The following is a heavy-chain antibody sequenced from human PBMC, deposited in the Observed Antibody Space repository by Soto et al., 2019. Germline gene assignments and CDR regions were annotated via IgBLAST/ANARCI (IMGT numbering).Heavy chain of an antibody. Sequence: PGGSLRLSCAGSGFMLSDYAMTWVRQGPGKGLEWVSAISGSGDNTHYIDSVKGRFTISRDNSKNTLYLQMNRLRAEDTAVYYCAKSLGDYYDRSVIHYYYYGMDVWGQGTTVTVSS. CDR3: AKSLGDYYDRSVIHYYYYGMDV. D-gene: IGHD3-22*01. V-gene: IGHV3-23*01. CDR2: ISGSGDNT. CDR1: GFMLSDYA. J-gene: IGHJ6*02.